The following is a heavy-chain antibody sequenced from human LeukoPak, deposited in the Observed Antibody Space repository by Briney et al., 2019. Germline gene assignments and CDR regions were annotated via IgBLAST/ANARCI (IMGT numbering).Heavy chain of an antibody. J-gene: IGHJ2*01. V-gene: IGHV7-4-1*02. CDR1: GYTFTNFA. D-gene: IGHD4-11*01. CDR2: INTNTGNP. CDR3: ARGGYSNYDWYFDL. Sequence: ASVKVSCKASGYTFTNFAMNWVRQAPGQGLEWMGWINTNTGNPTYAQGFTGRFVFSLDTSVSTAYLQISSLKAEDTAVYYCARGGYSNYDWYFDLWGRGTLVTVSS.